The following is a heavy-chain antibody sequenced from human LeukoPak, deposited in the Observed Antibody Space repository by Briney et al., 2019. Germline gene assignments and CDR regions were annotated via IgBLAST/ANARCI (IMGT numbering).Heavy chain of an antibody. CDR3: ARADYDILTAQYYFDY. Sequence: SETLSLTCTVSGGSISSYYWSWIRQPPGKGLEWIGYIYYSGSTNYNPSLKSRVTISVDTSKNQFSLKLSSVTAADTAVYYCARADYDILTAQYYFDYWGQGTLVTVSS. V-gene: IGHV4-59*01. J-gene: IGHJ4*02. CDR1: GGSISSYY. D-gene: IGHD3-9*01. CDR2: IYYSGST.